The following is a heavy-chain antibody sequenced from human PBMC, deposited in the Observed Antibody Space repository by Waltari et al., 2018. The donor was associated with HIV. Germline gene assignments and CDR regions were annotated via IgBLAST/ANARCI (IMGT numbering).Heavy chain of an antibody. V-gene: IGHV4-61*02. CDR1: GCPIRRGRSY. CDR3: ARAYYDFWSGTGSSGNWFDP. J-gene: IGHJ5*02. CDR2: IYTSGST. D-gene: IGHD3-3*01. Sequence: GQLPESGPGLGKPSPNLALPCHCPGCPIRRGRSYWGWIRQPAGKGLELIGRIYTSGSTNYNPSLKSRVTISVDTSKNQFSLKLRSVTAADTAVYYCARAYYDFWSGTGSSGNWFDPWGQGTLVTVSS.